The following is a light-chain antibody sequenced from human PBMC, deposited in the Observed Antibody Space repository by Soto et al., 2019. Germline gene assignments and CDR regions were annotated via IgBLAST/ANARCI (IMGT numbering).Light chain of an antibody. CDR3: QQSYSTPYT. Sequence: IHMTQSPSSLSASVGDRVTITCRASQRITTYLNWYQQKPGKAPKLLIPTAATLQGGVPSRFSGSGSGTDFTLTITSLLPEDFATYFCQQSYSTPYTFGQGTKLEIK. CDR2: TAA. J-gene: IGKJ2*01. CDR1: QRITTY. V-gene: IGKV1-39*01.